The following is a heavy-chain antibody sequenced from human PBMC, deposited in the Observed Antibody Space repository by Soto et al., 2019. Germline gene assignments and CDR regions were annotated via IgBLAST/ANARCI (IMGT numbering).Heavy chain of an antibody. D-gene: IGHD7-27*01. CDR3: ARHRNWVPFDY. CDR1: GGSFSGYY. Sequence: SETLSLTCAVYGGSFSGYYWSWIRQPPGKGLEWIGYIYNSGSTNYNPSLKSRLTISVDTSKNQFSLRLTSVTAADTAFYYCARHRNWVPFDYWGQGTLVTVSS. CDR2: IYNSGST. J-gene: IGHJ4*02. V-gene: IGHV4-59*08.